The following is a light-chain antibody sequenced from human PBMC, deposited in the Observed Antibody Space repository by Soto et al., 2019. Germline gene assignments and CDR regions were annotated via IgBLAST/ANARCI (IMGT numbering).Light chain of an antibody. CDR3: QTWDSNTVV. J-gene: IGLJ2*01. CDR1: KLGDKY. Sequence: SYELNQPPSVSVSPGQTATITCSGDKLGDKYVCWYQQKSGQSPLLVIYQDRKRPSGIPERFSGSNSGNTATLTISGTQAMDEADYYCQTWDSNTVVFGGGTKVTVL. CDR2: QDR. V-gene: IGLV3-1*01.